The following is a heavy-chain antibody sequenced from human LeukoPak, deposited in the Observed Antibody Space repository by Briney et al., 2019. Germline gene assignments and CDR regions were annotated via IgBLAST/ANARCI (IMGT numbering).Heavy chain of an antibody. J-gene: IGHJ4*02. D-gene: IGHD6-6*01. CDR3: AKDRETYEYTFDY. CDR2: MWYDGSKD. V-gene: IGHV3-33*06. CDR1: GFSFSTYG. Sequence: GGSLRLSCAASGFSFSTYGIHWVRQAPGKGLEWVAVMWYDGSKDYYADSVKGRFTISRDTSKNTLYLQMNNLRAEDTAVYYCAKDRETYEYTFDYWGQGALVTVSS.